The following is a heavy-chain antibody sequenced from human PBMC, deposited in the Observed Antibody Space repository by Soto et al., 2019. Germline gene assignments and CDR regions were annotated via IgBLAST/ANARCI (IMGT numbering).Heavy chain of an antibody. CDR1: GFTFSSYA. Sequence: GSLRLSCAASGFTFSSYAMSWVRQAPGKGLEWVSAISGSGGSTYYADSVKGRFTISRDNSKNTLYLQMNSLRAEDTAVYYCAKDLDPYYYGSGSYPFDYWGQGTLVTVSS. D-gene: IGHD3-10*01. CDR2: ISGSGGST. CDR3: AKDLDPYYYGSGSYPFDY. J-gene: IGHJ4*02. V-gene: IGHV3-23*01.